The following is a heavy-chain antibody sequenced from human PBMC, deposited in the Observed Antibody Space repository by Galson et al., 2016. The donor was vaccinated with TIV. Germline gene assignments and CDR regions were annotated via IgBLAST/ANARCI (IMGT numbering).Heavy chain of an antibody. J-gene: IGHJ6*02. CDR3: ARDRVVDATYYYYYFGLDV. Sequence: SLRLSCASSGLAVDKNYMTWVRQAPGKGLEWVALISDSGNTYYSESVRGRFTISRDNSRNTLYLQMSGLRAEDTAVYYCARDRVVDATYYYYYFGLDVWGQGTAVTVSS. CDR2: ISDSGNT. CDR1: GLAVDKNY. D-gene: IGHD2-8*02. V-gene: IGHV3-66*03.